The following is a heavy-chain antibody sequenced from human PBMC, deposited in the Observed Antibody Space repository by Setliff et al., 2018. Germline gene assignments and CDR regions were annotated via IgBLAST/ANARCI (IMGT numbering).Heavy chain of an antibody. J-gene: IGHJ4*02. CDR1: GYTFTSYD. CDR2: MNPNSGNT. V-gene: IGHV1-8*01. Sequence: GASVKVSCKASGYTFTSYDINWVRQAPGQGLEWMGWMNPNSGNTGFAQNFQGRVNMTRNTSISTAYMELSALTSDDTAIYYCARDTYNPNWYGGRSFEYWGQGTLVTVSS. D-gene: IGHD1-1*01. CDR3: ARDTYNPNWYGGRSFEY.